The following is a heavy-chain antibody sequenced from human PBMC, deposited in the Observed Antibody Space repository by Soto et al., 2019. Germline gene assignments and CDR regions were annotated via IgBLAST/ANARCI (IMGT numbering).Heavy chain of an antibody. CDR3: ARAPAPLYSSSWYYSDY. J-gene: IGHJ4*02. CDR1: GGSISSYY. Sequence: PSETLSLTCTVSGGSISSYYWSWIRQPPGKGLEWIGYIYYSGSTNYNPSLKSRVTISVDTSKNQFSLKLSSVTAADTAVYYCARAPAPLYSSSWYYSDYWGQGTLVTVSS. CDR2: IYYSGST. D-gene: IGHD6-13*01. V-gene: IGHV4-59*01.